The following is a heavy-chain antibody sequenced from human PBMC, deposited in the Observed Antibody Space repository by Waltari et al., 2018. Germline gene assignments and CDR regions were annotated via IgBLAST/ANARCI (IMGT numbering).Heavy chain of an antibody. D-gene: IGHD1-26*01. Sequence: QVQLQESGPGLVKPSATLSLTCTVSGGSVRRGSYSWSWIRQPPGKGLEWIGYSYYSGSTNYNPSLKSRVTISVDTSKNQFSLKLSSVTAADTAVYYCATAPGSSSVAFDIWGQGTMVTVSS. CDR1: GGSVRRGSYS. J-gene: IGHJ3*02. V-gene: IGHV4-61*01. CDR2: SYYSGST. CDR3: ATAPGSSSVAFDI.